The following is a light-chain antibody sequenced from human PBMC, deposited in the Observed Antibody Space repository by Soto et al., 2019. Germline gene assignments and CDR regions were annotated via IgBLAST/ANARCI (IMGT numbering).Light chain of an antibody. CDR2: SAS. CDR1: QSIHSNL. CDR3: HQSGSSPLT. V-gene: IGKV3-20*01. J-gene: IGKJ3*01. Sequence: EIVLTQFPATLSLSPGERATLSCRASQSIHSNLLVWYKQKQGQAPRLLNSSASRRATGITDRFSGSGSGTDFNLTISRLDPEDCAVYYCHQSGSSPLTVGPGTKV.